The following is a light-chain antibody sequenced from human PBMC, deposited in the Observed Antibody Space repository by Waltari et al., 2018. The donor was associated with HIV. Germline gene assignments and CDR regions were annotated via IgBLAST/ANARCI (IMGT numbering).Light chain of an antibody. J-gene: IGKJ1*01. CDR3: QQYYSSSA. Sequence: DIQMTRSPSTMPASVGDSVPITCRASQSISTWLAWYQQKPGKAPSLLIYSASTLQSGVPSRFSGSGSGTEFSLTISSLQSDDFATYYCQQYYSSSAFGPGTKVEIK. CDR2: SAS. CDR1: QSISTW. V-gene: IGKV1-5*03.